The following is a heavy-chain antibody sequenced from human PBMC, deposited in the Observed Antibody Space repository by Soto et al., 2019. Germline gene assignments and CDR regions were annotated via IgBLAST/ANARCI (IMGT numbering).Heavy chain of an antibody. CDR1: GGTFSSYA. CDR2: ISAYNGNT. Sequence: ASVKVSCKASGGTFSSYAISWVRQAPGQGLEWMGWISAYNGNTNYAQKLQGRVTMTADTSTSTAYMELRSLRSDDTAVYYCARKSSGLLDYWGQGTRVTVSS. J-gene: IGHJ4*02. V-gene: IGHV1-18*01. D-gene: IGHD6-19*01. CDR3: ARKSSGLLDY.